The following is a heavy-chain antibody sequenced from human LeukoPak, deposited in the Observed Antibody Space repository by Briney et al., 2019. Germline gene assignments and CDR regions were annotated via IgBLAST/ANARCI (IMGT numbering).Heavy chain of an antibody. CDR1: GFTFSSYW. CDR3: ASSYNYGFPY. D-gene: IGHD1-20*01. V-gene: IGHV3-74*01. CDR2: INSDGSST. Sequence: GGSLRLSCAASGFTFSSYWILWVCQAPGKGLVWVSRINSDGSSTTYADSVKGRFTISRDNAKNTMYLQMNTLRAEDTAVYYCASSYNYGFPYWGQGTLVTVSS. J-gene: IGHJ4*02.